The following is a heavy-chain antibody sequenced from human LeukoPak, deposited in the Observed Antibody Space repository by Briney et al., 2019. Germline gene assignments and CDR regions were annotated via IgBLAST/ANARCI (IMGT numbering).Heavy chain of an antibody. CDR2: IHNDGST. V-gene: IGHV3-53*05. CDR1: GFDVSINY. Sequence: GSLRLSCAASGFDVSINYMNWIRQSPEKGLEWVSIIHNDGSTYYADSVKGRFTISRDNSKNTLYLQMNSLRAEDTAVYYCARSPIDSHETWAFDIWGQGTMVTVSS. J-gene: IGHJ3*02. CDR3: ARSPIDSHETWAFDI.